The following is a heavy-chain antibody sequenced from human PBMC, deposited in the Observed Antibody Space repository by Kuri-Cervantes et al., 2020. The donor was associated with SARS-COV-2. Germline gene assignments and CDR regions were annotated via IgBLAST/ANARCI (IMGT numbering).Heavy chain of an antibody. CDR3: AKSSGYCTTTSCAWFDP. CDR1: GFAFEDSA. Sequence: GESLKISCAASGFAFEDSAMIWVRQAPGMGLEWVSGIDVGDSATYYADSVKGRFTISRDNSKSTLFLHMNSLRAEDTAVYYCAKSSGYCTTTSCAWFDPWGQGTLVTVSS. J-gene: IGHJ5*02. V-gene: IGHV3-23*01. D-gene: IGHD2-2*01. CDR2: IDVGDSAT.